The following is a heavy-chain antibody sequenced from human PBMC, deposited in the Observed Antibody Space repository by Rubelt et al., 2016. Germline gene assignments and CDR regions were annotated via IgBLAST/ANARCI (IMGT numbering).Heavy chain of an antibody. CDR1: GYIFTNYW. D-gene: IGHD1-26*01. CDR2: IYPGDSDT. Sequence: EVQLVQSGAEVKKPGESLRISCKGSGYIFTNYWIGWVRQMPGKGLEWMGIIYPGDSDTRYSPSFQGQGSIAADKSISTAYLQWSSLKASDTAMYYCARLFGGTNYNYFQHWGQGTLVTVSS. J-gene: IGHJ1*01. CDR3: ARLFGGTNYNYFQH. V-gene: IGHV5-51*01.